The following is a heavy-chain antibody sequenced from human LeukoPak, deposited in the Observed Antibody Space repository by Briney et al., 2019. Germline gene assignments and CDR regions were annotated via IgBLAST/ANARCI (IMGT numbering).Heavy chain of an antibody. Sequence: SETLSLTYAVYGGSFNCCHWSWIRQPPGKGLEWIGEINHSGSTNYNPSLKSRVTISVDTSKNQFSLKLSSVTAADTAVYYCARYGRYYGSGSYYNPKRDYYYYYGMDVWGQGTTVTVSS. CDR1: GGSFNCCH. V-gene: IGHV4-34*01. CDR3: ARYGRYYGSGSYYNPKRDYYYYYGMDV. J-gene: IGHJ6*02. CDR2: INHSGST. D-gene: IGHD3-10*01.